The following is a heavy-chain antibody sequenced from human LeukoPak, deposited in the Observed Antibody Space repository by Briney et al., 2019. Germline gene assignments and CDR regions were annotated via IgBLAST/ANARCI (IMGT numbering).Heavy chain of an antibody. J-gene: IGHJ4*02. D-gene: IGHD4-23*01. V-gene: IGHV1-8*01. CDR1: GYTFTSYD. CDR3: ARRTEHGNDY. CDR2: MNPNSGNI. Sequence: ASVTVSCKASGYTFTSYDINWVRQATGQGLEYMGWMNPNSGNIEYAQKFQGRVTMTRDTSISTAYMELSSLRSEDTAVYYCARRTEHGNDYWGQGTLVTVSS.